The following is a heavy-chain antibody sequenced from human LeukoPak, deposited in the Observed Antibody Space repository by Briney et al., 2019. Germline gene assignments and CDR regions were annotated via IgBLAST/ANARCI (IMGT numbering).Heavy chain of an antibody. V-gene: IGHV3-23*01. CDR3: ARDHQKVVTAPGFDP. J-gene: IGHJ5*02. CDR2: ISGRGSST. Sequence: GGSLRLSCAASGFPFSSYAMTWVRQPPGKGLEWVSGISGRGSSTYYADSVKGRFTVSRDNSKKTLYLQMNSLRAEDTAVYYCARDHQKVVTAPGFDPWGQGTLVTVSS. CDR1: GFPFSSYA. D-gene: IGHD2-21*02.